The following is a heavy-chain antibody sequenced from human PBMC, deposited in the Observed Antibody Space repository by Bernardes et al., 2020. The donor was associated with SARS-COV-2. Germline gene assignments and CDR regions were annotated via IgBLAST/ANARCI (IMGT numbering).Heavy chain of an antibody. V-gene: IGHV4-34*01. J-gene: IGHJ6*02. CDR3: ASCTVTANGMDV. D-gene: IGHD4-4*01. Sequence: SETLSLTCAVYGGSFTCYYWLWIRQPPGTGLDWLGEINHSGSTNYNPSLKSRVTISVDTSKNQFSLKLSSVTAADTAVYYCASCTVTANGMDVWGQGTTVTVSS. CDR2: INHSGST. CDR1: GGSFTCYY.